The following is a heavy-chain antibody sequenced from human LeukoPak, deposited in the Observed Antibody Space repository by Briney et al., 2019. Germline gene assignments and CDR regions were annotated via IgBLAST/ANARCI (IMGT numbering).Heavy chain of an antibody. CDR1: GGSISSYY. CDR2: IYISGST. D-gene: IGHD6-13*01. V-gene: IGHV4-4*07. Sequence: PSETLSLTCTGSGGSISSYYWSWIRQPAGKGLEWIGRIYISGSTNYNPSLKSRVTMSVDTSKNQFSLNLSSVTAADTAVYYCARVCQQLVRRYYYYYGMDVWGQGTTVTVSS. J-gene: IGHJ6*02. CDR3: ARVCQQLVRRYYYYYGMDV.